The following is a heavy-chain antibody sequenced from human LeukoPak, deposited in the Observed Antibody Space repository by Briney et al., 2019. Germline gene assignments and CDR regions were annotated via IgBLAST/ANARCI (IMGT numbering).Heavy chain of an antibody. CDR1: GLTFSYFA. V-gene: IGHV3-21*01. J-gene: IGHJ2*01. CDR3: AVSDTTGYSPREWDYWYFDL. CDR2: ISSGSTYI. D-gene: IGHD3-9*01. Sequence: GGSLRLSCADSGLTFSYFAMHWVRQAPGKGLEWVSSISSGSTYIYYADSVKGRFTISRDNAKNSLYLQMNSLRAEDTAVYYCAVSDTTGYSPREWDYWYFDLWGRGTLVTVSS.